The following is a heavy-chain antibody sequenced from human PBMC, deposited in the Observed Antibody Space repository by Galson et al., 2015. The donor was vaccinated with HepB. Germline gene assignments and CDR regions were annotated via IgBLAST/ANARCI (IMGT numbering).Heavy chain of an antibody. V-gene: IGHV1-2*02. CDR2: INPNSGNS. D-gene: IGHD3-22*01. J-gene: IGHJ4*02. Sequence: SVKVSCKASGYSFMGHYLHWVRQAPGQGLEWMGWINPNSGNSGYARKFQGRVSMTRDTSTSTVSMELSRLTSDDTAVYYCARAPAGRQYDTTDYYYVGHYFDYWGQGTLITVSS. CDR1: GYSFMGHY. CDR3: ARAPAGRQYDTTDYYYVGHYFDY.